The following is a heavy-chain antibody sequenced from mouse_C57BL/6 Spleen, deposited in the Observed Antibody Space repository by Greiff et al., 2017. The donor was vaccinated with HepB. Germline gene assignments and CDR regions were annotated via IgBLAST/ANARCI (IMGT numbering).Heavy chain of an antibody. CDR1: GYTFTSYW. CDR3: ARSSYYGSSYDAIDY. V-gene: IGHV1-50*01. CDR2: IDPSDSYT. D-gene: IGHD1-1*01. J-gene: IGHJ4*01. Sequence: VQLQQPGAELVKPGASVKLSCKASGYTFTSYWMQWVKQRPGQGLEWIGEIDPSDSYTNYNQKIKGKATLTVDTSSSTAYMQLSSLTSEDSAVYYCARSSYYGSSYDAIDYWGQGTSVTVSS.